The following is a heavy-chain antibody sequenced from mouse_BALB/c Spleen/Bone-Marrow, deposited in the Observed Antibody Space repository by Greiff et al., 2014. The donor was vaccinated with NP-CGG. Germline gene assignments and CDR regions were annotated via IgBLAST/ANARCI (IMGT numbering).Heavy chain of an antibody. Sequence: VQLKESGGGLVKLGGSLKLSCAASGFTFSSYYMSWVCQTPEKRLELVAAIISNGGGTYYPDTMKGRFIISRDNAKNTLYLQMSSLKSEDTALYYCARRGISTSEGVGAMDYWGQGTSVTVSS. CDR1: GFTFSSYY. CDR3: ARRGISTSEGVGAMDY. D-gene: IGHD1-1*01. V-gene: IGHV5-6-2*01. CDR2: IISNGGGT. J-gene: IGHJ4*01.